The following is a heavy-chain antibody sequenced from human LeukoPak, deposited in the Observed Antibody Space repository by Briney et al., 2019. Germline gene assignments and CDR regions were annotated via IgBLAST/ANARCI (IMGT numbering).Heavy chain of an antibody. CDR2: VSGSGDTT. Sequence: GSLILSCAASGIFFSSYGMSWVRQAPGKGLEWLSIVSGSGDTTYYAETVKGRFAISRDNSKNILYLQMNSLRVDDTAIYYCAKDRGYDFSYGMDVWGQGTPVTVSS. J-gene: IGHJ6*02. D-gene: IGHD5-12*01. CDR3: AKDRGYDFSYGMDV. V-gene: IGHV3-23*01. CDR1: GIFFSSYG.